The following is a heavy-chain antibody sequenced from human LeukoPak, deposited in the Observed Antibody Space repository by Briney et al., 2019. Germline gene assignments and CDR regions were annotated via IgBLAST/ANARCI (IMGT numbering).Heavy chain of an antibody. D-gene: IGHD3-3*01. Sequence: SETLSLTCTVPGGSISSSSYYWGWIRQPPGKGLEWIGSIYYSGSTYYNPSLKSRVTISVDTSKNQFSLKLSSVTAADTAVYYCASITIFGVVDDFDYWGQGTLVTVSS. CDR1: GGSISSSSYY. V-gene: IGHV4-39*01. CDR3: ASITIFGVVDDFDY. J-gene: IGHJ4*02. CDR2: IYYSGST.